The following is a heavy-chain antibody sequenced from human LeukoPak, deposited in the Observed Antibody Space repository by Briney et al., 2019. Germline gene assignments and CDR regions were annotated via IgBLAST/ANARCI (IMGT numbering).Heavy chain of an antibody. J-gene: IGHJ4*02. D-gene: IGHD3-10*01. Sequence: GGSLRLSCAVSGITLSNYGMSWVRQAPGKGLEWVAGISGSGGSTNYADSVKGRFTISRDSPKNTLYLPMNSVRAEDTAVYFCAKRGVVIRVVLVGFHKEAYYFDSWGQGAQVTVSS. CDR3: AKRGVVIRVVLVGFHKEAYYFDS. CDR2: ISGSGGST. CDR1: GITLSNYG. V-gene: IGHV3-23*01.